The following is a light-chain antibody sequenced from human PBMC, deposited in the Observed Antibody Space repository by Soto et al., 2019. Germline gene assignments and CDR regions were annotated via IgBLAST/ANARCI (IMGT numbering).Light chain of an antibody. J-gene: IGKJ1*01. CDR3: QQDDSSPKT. CDR1: QSVSSG. CDR2: AAS. Sequence: MTQSPATVSVSIGDRVTITCRASQSVSSGLAWYQQKPGKAPRLLISAASTLHSGVPSRFSGSGSGTDFTLTISSLQPEDFATYYCQQDDSSPKTFGQGTKVDIK. V-gene: IGKV1-12*01.